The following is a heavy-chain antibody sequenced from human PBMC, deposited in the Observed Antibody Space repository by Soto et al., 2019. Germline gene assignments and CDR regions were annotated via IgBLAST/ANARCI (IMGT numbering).Heavy chain of an antibody. CDR2: IYHSGST. D-gene: IGHD1-20*01. Sequence: SETLPLTCAFFSCSSSSSNWWSWVRQPPGKGLEWIGEIYHSGSTNYNPSLKSRVTISVDKSKNQFSLKLSSVTAADTAVYYCARVNNWNQNYYYYMDVWGKGTTVTVSS. V-gene: IGHV4-4*02. CDR1: SCSSSSSNW. CDR3: ARVNNWNQNYYYYMDV. J-gene: IGHJ6*03.